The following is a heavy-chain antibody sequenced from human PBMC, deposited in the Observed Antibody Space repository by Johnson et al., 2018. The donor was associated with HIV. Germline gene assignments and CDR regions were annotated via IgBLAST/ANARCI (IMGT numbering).Heavy chain of an antibody. D-gene: IGHD3-22*01. CDR2: IRYDGSNK. V-gene: IGHV3-30*02. Sequence: QVQLVESGGGVVQPGGSLRLSCAASGFTFSSYGMHWVRQAPGKGLEWVAFIRYDGSNKYYADSVKGRFTISRDNSKNTLYLQMNSLRAEDTAVYYCARDHYYDSSGYHEGDAFDIWGQGTMVTVSS. CDR3: ARDHYYDSSGYHEGDAFDI. J-gene: IGHJ3*02. CDR1: GFTFSSYG.